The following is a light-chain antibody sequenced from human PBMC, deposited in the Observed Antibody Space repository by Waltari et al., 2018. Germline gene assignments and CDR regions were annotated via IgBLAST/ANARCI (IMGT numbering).Light chain of an antibody. J-gene: IGLJ2*01. Sequence: QSALTQPASVSGSPGQSITISCTGTSSGVGHNYFVSWYQHHPGKAPKLIIYEGSKRPLGISNRFSGFRAGNMASLTISGLQAEDEADYYCCSYATYSPVLLGGGTKLTVL. CDR1: SSGVGHNYF. CDR3: CSYATYSPVL. CDR2: EGS. V-gene: IGLV2-23*01.